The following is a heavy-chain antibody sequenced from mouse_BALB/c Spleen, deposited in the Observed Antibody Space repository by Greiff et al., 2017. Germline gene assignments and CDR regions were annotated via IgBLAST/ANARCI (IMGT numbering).Heavy chain of an antibody. CDR2: IWAGGST. CDR1: GFSLTSYG. J-gene: IGHJ1*01. D-gene: IGHD1-1*01. Sequence: VQRVESGPGLVAPSQSLSITCTVSGFSLTSYGVHWVRQPPGKGLEWLGVIWAGGSTNYNSALMSRLSISKDNSKSQVFLKMNSLQTDDTAMYYCARDHYGSSYWYFDVWGAGTTVTVSS. CDR3: ARDHYGSSYWYFDV. V-gene: IGHV2-9*02.